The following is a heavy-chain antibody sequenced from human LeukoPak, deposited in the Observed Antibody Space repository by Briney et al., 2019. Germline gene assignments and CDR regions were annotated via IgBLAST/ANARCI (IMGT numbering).Heavy chain of an antibody. J-gene: IGHJ4*02. V-gene: IGHV1-2*02. Sequence: ASVKVSCKASGYTFTGYYMHWVRQAPGQGLEWMGWINPNSGGTNYAQKFQGRVTMTRDTSISTAYMELSRLRSDDTAVYYCARPPTSLGYCSSTSCSSYYFDYWGQGTLVTVSS. CDR1: GYTFTGYY. CDR3: ARPPTSLGYCSSTSCSSYYFDY. D-gene: IGHD2-2*01. CDR2: INPNSGGT.